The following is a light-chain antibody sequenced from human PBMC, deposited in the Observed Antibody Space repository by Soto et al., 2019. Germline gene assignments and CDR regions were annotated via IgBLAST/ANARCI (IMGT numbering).Light chain of an antibody. J-gene: IGLJ2*01. V-gene: IGLV2-14*01. CDR1: SSDVGGYNY. CDR3: SSYTSSSTHVV. Sequence: QSALTQPASVSGSPGQSITISCTGTSSDVGGYNYVCWFQQHPGKAPKLMIYDVGNRPSGVSNRFSGSKSGNTASLTISGLQAEYEADYYCSSYTSSSTHVVFGGGTKLTVL. CDR2: DVG.